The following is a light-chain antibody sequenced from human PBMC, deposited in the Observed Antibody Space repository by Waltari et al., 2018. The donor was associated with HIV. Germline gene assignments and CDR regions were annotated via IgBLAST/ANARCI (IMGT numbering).Light chain of an antibody. CDR3: CSYTGSSTRRPYV. V-gene: IGLV2-23*01. Sequence: QSALTQPASVSGSPGQSITISCTGTSSDVGSYNLVSWYQQHPGKAPKVMIYEGSKRPSGVSNRFAGSKSGNTACLTISGLQAEDEADYYCCSYTGSSTRRPYVFGTGTKVTVL. J-gene: IGLJ1*01. CDR1: SSDVGSYNL. CDR2: EGS.